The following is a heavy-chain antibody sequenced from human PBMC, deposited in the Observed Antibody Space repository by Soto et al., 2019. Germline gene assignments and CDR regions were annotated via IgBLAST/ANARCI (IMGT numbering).Heavy chain of an antibody. Sequence: SETLSLTCTVSGGSISSSSYYWGWIRQPPGKGLEWIGSIYYSGSTYYNPSLKSRVTISVDTSKNQFSLKLSSVTAADTAVYYCARHMGRYYSCGSCYCAFDIWGQGTMVTVSS. CDR2: IYYSGST. V-gene: IGHV4-39*01. CDR1: GGSISSSSYY. CDR3: ARHMGRYYSCGSCYCAFDI. D-gene: IGHD2-15*01. J-gene: IGHJ3*02.